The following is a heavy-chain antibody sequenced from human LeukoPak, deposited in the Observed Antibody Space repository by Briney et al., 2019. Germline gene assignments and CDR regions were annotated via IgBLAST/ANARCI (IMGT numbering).Heavy chain of an antibody. J-gene: IGHJ4*02. CDR3: ARGRVHFPY. D-gene: IGHD3-3*02. Sequence: SETLSLTCAVYGGSLSGYYWSWIRQPPGKGLEWIGEINHSGSTNYNPSLKSRVTISVDTSKNQFSLKLSSVTAADTAVYYCARGRVHFPYWGQGTLVTVSS. CDR1: GGSLSGYY. V-gene: IGHV4-34*01. CDR2: INHSGST.